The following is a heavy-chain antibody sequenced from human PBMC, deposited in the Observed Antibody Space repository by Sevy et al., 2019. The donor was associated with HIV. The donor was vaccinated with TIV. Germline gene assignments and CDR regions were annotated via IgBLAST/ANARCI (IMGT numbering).Heavy chain of an antibody. CDR1: GFTFGDYA. Sequence: GGSLRLSCTTSGFTFGDYAMNWVRQAPGKGLEWVAFLKSKADGGTVDHAASVKGRFTISRDDSKSIAYLQMNDLTTEDAGVYYCTRWKGLQSIFDYWGQGALVTVSS. CDR3: TRWKGLQSIFDY. CDR2: LKSKADGGTV. J-gene: IGHJ4*02. D-gene: IGHD1-1*01. V-gene: IGHV3-49*04.